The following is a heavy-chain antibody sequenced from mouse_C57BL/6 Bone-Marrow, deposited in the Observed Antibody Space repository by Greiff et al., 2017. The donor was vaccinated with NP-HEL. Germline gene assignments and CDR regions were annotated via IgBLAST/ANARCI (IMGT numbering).Heavy chain of an antibody. Sequence: VQLQQSGAELVRPGASVKLSCTASGFNIKDDYMHWVKQRPEQGLEWIGWIDPENGDTEYASKFQGQVTITADTASNTAYLQLSSLTSEDTAVYYCTTLYEYEPFFAYWGKGTLVTVSA. CDR2: IDPENGDT. D-gene: IGHD2-4*01. CDR1: GFNIKDDY. CDR3: TTLYEYEPFFAY. V-gene: IGHV14-4*01. J-gene: IGHJ3*01.